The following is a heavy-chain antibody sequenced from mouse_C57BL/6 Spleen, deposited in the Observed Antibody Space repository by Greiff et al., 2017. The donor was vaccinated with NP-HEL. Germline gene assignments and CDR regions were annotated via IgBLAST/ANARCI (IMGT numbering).Heavy chain of an antibody. CDR2: IDPETGGT. CDR3: TRGPYSNPYAMDY. D-gene: IGHD2-5*01. Sequence: QVQLQQSGAELVRPGASVTLSCKASGYTFTDYEMHWVKQTPVHGLEWIGAIDPETGGTAYNQKFKGKAILTADKSSSTAYMELRSLTSEDSAVYYCTRGPYSNPYAMDYWGQGTSVTVSS. CDR1: GYTFTDYE. V-gene: IGHV1-15*01. J-gene: IGHJ4*01.